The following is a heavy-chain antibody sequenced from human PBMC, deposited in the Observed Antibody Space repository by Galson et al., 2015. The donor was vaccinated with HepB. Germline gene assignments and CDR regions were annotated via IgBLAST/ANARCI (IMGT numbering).Heavy chain of an antibody. CDR3: AKDLPNEWTFDY. J-gene: IGHJ4*02. V-gene: IGHV3-23*01. Sequence: SLRLSCAASGFTFSSYAMSWVRQAPGKGLEWVSAISGSGGSTYYADSVKGRFTISRDNSKNTLYLQMNSLRAEDTAVYHCAKDLPNEWTFDYWGQGTLVTVSS. CDR1: GFTFSSYA. D-gene: IGHD1-1*01. CDR2: ISGSGGST.